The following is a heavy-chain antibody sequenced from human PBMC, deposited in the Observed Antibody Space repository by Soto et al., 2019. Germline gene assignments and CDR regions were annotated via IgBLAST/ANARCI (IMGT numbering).Heavy chain of an antibody. CDR2: INAYNGNT. CDR3: ARGPGGPDGPGDY. J-gene: IGHJ4*02. CDR1: GYTFTSYG. Sequence: GASVKVSCKASGYTFTSYGISWVRQAPGQRLEWMGWINAYNGNTKYSQKFQGRVTITRDTSASTAYMELSSLRSEDTAVYYCARGPGGPDGPGDYWGQGTLVTVSS. V-gene: IGHV1-18*01. D-gene: IGHD2-15*01.